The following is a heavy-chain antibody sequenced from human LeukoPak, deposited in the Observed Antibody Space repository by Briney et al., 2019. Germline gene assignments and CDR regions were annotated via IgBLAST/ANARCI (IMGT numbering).Heavy chain of an antibody. V-gene: IGHV4-34*01. J-gene: IGHJ4*02. D-gene: IGHD3-9*01. CDR2: INHSGST. CDR3: ARVRYDLLTDY. CDR1: GGSFSGYY. Sequence: SETLSLTCAVYGGSFSGYYWSWIRQPPGKGLEWIGEINHSGSTNYNPSLKSRVTISVDTSKNQFSLRLRSVTAADTAVYYCARVRYDLLTDYWGQGTLVTVSS.